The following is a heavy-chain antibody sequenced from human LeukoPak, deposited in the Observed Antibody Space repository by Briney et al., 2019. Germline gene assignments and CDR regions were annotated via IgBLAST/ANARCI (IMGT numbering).Heavy chain of an antibody. V-gene: IGHV1-46*01. Sequence: ASVKVSCKASGYTFTSYYMHWVRQAPGQGLERMGIINPSGGSTSYAQKFQGRVTMTRDTSTSTVYMELSSLRSEDTAVYYCASALIGYCSSTSCSISSGFDPWGQGTLVTVSS. CDR1: GYTFTSYY. CDR2: INPSGGST. J-gene: IGHJ5*02. D-gene: IGHD2-2*01. CDR3: ASALIGYCSSTSCSISSGFDP.